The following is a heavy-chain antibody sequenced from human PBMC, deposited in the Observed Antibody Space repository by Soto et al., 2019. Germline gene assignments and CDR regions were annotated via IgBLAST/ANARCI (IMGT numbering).Heavy chain of an antibody. CDR2: VSYSVST. D-gene: IGHD2-2*01. CDR3: VRHGDIVIGPGTMKYNSDY. V-gene: IGHV4-39*01. CDR1: GDSISNSDYH. J-gene: IGHJ4*02. Sequence: SQTLSLTCTVPGDSISNSDYHWGWIRQPPPKGLEWIGTVSYSVSTYYNPSLQSRVVMPVDTSTNQLSLRLSSVTAADTAVYYCVRHGDIVIGPGTMKYNSDYWGQGTLVTVSS.